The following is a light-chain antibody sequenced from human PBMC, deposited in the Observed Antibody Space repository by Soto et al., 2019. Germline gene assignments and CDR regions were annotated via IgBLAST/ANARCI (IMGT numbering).Light chain of an antibody. J-gene: IGKJ1*01. V-gene: IGKV1-16*01. CDR1: QDINNY. CDR3: QQYKSYPWT. Sequence: DIQMTQSPSSLSASVGDRVTITCRATQDINNYLVWFQQKPGKAPKSLTYTASNLQPGVPSSFSGRGSGTDFTLTISSLQPEDSATYYCQQYKSYPWTFGQGTKVEIK. CDR2: TAS.